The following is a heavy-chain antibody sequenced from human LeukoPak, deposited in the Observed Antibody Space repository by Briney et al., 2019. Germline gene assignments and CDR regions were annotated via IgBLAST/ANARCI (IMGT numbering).Heavy chain of an antibody. Sequence: GGSLRLSCAASGFTFDDYTMHWVRQTPGKGLEWVSLISWDGGSTYYADSVKGRFTISRDDSKNSLYLQMNSLRTEDTALYYCAKGHIVGAITEFDYWGQGTLVTVSS. CDR1: GFTFDDYT. CDR3: AKGHIVGAITEFDY. V-gene: IGHV3-43*01. CDR2: ISWDGGST. J-gene: IGHJ4*02. D-gene: IGHD1-26*01.